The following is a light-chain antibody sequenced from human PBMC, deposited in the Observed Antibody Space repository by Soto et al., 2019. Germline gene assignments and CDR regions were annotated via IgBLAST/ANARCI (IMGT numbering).Light chain of an antibody. CDR3: QQYDTWT. CDR1: QSVSSSN. J-gene: IGKJ1*01. V-gene: IGKV3-20*01. Sequence: EIVLTQSPGTLSLSPGERATLSCRASQSVSSSNLVWYQQKPGQAPRLLIYGASSRATGIPDRFSGSGSGTDFTLTISRLEPEDFAVYYCQQYDTWTFGQGTKVDIK. CDR2: GAS.